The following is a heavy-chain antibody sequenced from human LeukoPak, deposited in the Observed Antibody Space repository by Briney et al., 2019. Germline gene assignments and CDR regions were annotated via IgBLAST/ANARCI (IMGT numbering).Heavy chain of an antibody. CDR3: ATISEVATPPYYYYYGMDV. V-gene: IGHV1-24*01. J-gene: IGHJ6*02. CDR1: GYTLTELS. D-gene: IGHD5-12*01. CDR2: FDPEDGET. Sequence: PEASVKVSCKVSGYTLTELSVHWVRQAPGKGLEWMGGFDPEDGETIYAQKFQGRVTMTEDTSTDTAYMELSSLRSEDTAVYYCATISEVATPPYYYYYGMDVWGQGTTVTVSS.